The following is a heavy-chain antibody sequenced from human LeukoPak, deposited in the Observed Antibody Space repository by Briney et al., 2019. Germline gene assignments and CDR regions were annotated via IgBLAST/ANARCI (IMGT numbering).Heavy chain of an antibody. CDR3: ARRPVGATPDY. J-gene: IGHJ4*02. CDR1: GVSFSGYY. V-gene: IGHV4-34*01. Sequence: SETLSLTCAVYGVSFSGYYWSWIRQPPGKGLEWIGEINHSGSTNYNPSLKSRVTISVDTSKNQFSLKLSSVTAADTAVYYCARRPVGATPDYWGQGTLVTVSS. CDR2: INHSGST. D-gene: IGHD1-26*01.